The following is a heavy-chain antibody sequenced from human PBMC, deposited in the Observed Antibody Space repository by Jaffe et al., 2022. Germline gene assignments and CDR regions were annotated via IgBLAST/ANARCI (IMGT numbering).Heavy chain of an antibody. V-gene: IGHV7-4-1*02. Sequence: QVQLVQSGSELKKPGASVKVSCKTSGYTFTNYAMNWMRQAPGQGLEWMGWINTNTGNPTYAQGFTGRFVFSLDTSVNTAYLQISSLKAEDTAVYYCARQRWLQSSSRRGNNFAWFDPWGQGTLVTVSS. CDR3: ARQRWLQSSSRRGNNFAWFDP. CDR1: GYTFTNYA. CDR2: INTNTGNP. J-gene: IGHJ5*02. D-gene: IGHD5-12*01.